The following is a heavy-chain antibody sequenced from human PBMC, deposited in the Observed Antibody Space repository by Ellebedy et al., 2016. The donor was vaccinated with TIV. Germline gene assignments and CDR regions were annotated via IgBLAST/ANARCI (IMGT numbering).Heavy chain of an antibody. V-gene: IGHV1-2*04. J-gene: IGHJ6*02. CDR1: GYTFTSYY. D-gene: IGHD1-26*01. CDR2: INPNSGGT. CDR3: ARTYSGNYGLGYYGMDV. Sequence: AASVKVSCKASGYTFTSYYMHWVRQAPGQGLEWMGWINPNSGGTNYAQKFQGWVTITRDTSISTAYMELSRLKSDDTAIYYCARTYSGNYGLGYYGMDVWGQGTTVTVSS.